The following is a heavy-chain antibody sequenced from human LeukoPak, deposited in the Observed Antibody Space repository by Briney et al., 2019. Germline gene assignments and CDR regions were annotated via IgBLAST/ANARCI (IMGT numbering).Heavy chain of an antibody. J-gene: IGHJ2*01. V-gene: IGHV3-30*04. Sequence: GGSLRLSCAASGFTFSSYAMHWVRQAPGKGLEWVAVISYDGSNQYYADSVKGRFTISRDNSKNTLYLQMNSLRAEDTALYYCAKAPLPAADYWYFDLWGRGTLVTVSS. CDR1: GFTFSSYA. D-gene: IGHD2-2*01. CDR3: AKAPLPAADYWYFDL. CDR2: ISYDGSNQ.